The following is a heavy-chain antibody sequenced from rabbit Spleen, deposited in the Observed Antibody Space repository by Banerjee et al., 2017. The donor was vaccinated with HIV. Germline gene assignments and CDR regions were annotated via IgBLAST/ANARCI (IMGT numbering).Heavy chain of an antibody. Sequence: QEQLEESGGDLVKPEGSLTLTCTASGFSFSNNYYMCWVRQAPGKGLEWIGCIVTGDGSAYYASWVNGRFTLSRASATTVTLQMTSLTAADTATYFCARDTGSSFSSYGMDLWGPGTLVTVS. V-gene: IGHV1S45*01. CDR1: GFSFSNNYY. D-gene: IGHD8-1*01. CDR3: ARDTGSSFSSYGMDL. CDR2: IVTGDGSA. J-gene: IGHJ6*01.